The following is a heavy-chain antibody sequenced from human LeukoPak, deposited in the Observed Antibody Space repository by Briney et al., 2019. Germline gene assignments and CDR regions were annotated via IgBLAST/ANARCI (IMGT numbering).Heavy chain of an antibody. D-gene: IGHD1-26*01. Sequence: ASVKVSCKASGYTFTGYYMHWVRQAPGQGLEWMGRINPNSGGTNYAQKLQGRVTMTTDTSSSTAYMELRSLRSDDTAVYYCASFANPFGWGLRGGGELDYWGQGTLVTVSS. J-gene: IGHJ4*02. CDR2: INPNSGGT. CDR3: ASFANPFGWGLRGGGELDY. V-gene: IGHV1-2*06. CDR1: GYTFTGYY.